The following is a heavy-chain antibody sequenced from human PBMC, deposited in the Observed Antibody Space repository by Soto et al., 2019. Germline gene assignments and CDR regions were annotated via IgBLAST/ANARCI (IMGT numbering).Heavy chain of an antibody. V-gene: IGHV1-69*01. CDR3: ARVLVAAAGTPRGHYYYGMDV. Sequence: QVQLVQSGAEVKKPGSSVKVSCKASGGTFSSYAISWVRQAPGQGLEWMGGIIPIFGTANYAQKFQGRVTSTADESTSTGYMELISLRSEDTAVYYCARVLVAAAGTPRGHYYYGMDVWGQGTTVTVSS. J-gene: IGHJ6*02. CDR1: GGTFSSYA. CDR2: IIPIFGTA. D-gene: IGHD6-13*01.